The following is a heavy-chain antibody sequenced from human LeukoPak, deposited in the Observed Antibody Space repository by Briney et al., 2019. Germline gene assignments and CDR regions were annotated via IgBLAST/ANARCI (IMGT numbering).Heavy chain of an antibody. V-gene: IGHV3-7*03. Sequence: GGSLRHSCAASGFTFSSYWMNWARQAPGKGLEWVASINHNGNVNYYVDSVKGRFTSSRDNAKNSLYLQMSNLRAEDTAVYFCARGGGLDVWGQGATVTVSS. CDR3: ARGGGLDV. CDR2: INHNGNVN. D-gene: IGHD3-16*01. J-gene: IGHJ6*02. CDR1: GFTFSSYW.